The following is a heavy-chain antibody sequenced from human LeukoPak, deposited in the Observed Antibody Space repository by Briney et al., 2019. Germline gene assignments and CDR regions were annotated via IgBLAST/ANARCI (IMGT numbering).Heavy chain of an antibody. CDR1: GFTFSSYG. V-gene: IGHV3-33*01. Sequence: GGSLRLSCAAAGFTFSSYGMHWVRQAPGKGREWVAVIWYDGGNKYYADSVKGRFTISRDNSKNTLYLQMNSLRAEDTAVYYCARDEGNWFDPWGQGTLVTVSS. J-gene: IGHJ5*02. CDR2: IWYDGGNK. CDR3: ARDEGNWFDP.